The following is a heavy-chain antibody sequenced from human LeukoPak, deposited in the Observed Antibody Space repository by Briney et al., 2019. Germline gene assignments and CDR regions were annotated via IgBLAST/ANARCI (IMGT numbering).Heavy chain of an antibody. CDR1: GGSISSSTYY. Sequence: SGTLSLTCTVSGGSISSSTYYGGWIHQPPGKGLEWIGSIFYSGNTYYNPSLKSRVTISIDTSKNQFSLKLSSVTAAVTAVYYCARANGYGLPDCWGQGTLVTVSS. J-gene: IGHJ4*02. V-gene: IGHV4-39*07. D-gene: IGHD5-18*01. CDR3: ARANGYGLPDC. CDR2: IFYSGNT.